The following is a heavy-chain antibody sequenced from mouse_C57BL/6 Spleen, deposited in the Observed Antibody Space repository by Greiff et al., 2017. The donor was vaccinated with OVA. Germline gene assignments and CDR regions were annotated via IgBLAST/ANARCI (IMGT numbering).Heavy chain of an antibody. CDR1: GYTFTSYW. Sequence: QVQLQQPGAELVKPGASVKLSCKASGYTFTSYWMQWVKQRPGQGLEWIGEIDPSDSYPNYNQKFKGKATLTVDTSSSTAYMQLSSLTSEDSAVYYCARERAYYSHWGQGTTLTVSS. V-gene: IGHV1-50*01. CDR2: IDPSDSYP. D-gene: IGHD2-12*01. J-gene: IGHJ2*01. CDR3: ARERAYYSH.